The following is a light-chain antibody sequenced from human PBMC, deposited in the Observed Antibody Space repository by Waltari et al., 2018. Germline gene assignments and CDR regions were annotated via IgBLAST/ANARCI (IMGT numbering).Light chain of an antibody. CDR3: QQYYSYPWT. J-gene: IGKJ1*01. CDR2: KTS. Sequence: DIQMTQSPYTLSASVGHRVTITCRASQSISRNLAWYQQKPGKAPKLLIYKTSSLESGVPSRFSGSGSETEFTLTISSLQPDDLATYYCQQYYSYPWTFGQGTKVEIK. V-gene: IGKV1-5*03. CDR1: QSISRN.